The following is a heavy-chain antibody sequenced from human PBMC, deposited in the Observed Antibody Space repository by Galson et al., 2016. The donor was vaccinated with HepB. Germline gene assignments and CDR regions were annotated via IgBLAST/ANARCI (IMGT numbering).Heavy chain of an antibody. CDR1: GGSITSGAFY. D-gene: IGHD4-23*01. J-gene: IGHJ4*02. CDR2: IYYSGST. CDR3: AREPVGIARVY. Sequence: TLSLTCTVSGGSITSGAFYWSWLRQHPGKGLEYIGYIYYSGSTYYNSSLTSRLLILLDTSKNQFSLKLNSVTAADTAVYYCAREPVGIARVYWGPGTLVSVSS. V-gene: IGHV4-31*03.